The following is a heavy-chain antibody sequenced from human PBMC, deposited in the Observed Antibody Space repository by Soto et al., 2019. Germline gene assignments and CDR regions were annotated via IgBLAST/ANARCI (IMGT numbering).Heavy chain of an antibody. CDR3: ARDLAKGCGSAGFDY. CDR2: IDLDSRNT. CDR1: GHAFIGHN. Sequence: SGKVSCKLSGHAFIGHNIDWVWQARGQGLEWMGCIDLDSRNTRYPQKFQGRVTMTRDTSLSTVYMTLTSLTSDDTAVYYCARDLAKGCGSAGFDYWGQGTLVTVSS. D-gene: IGHD1-26*01. V-gene: IGHV1-2*02. J-gene: IGHJ4*02.